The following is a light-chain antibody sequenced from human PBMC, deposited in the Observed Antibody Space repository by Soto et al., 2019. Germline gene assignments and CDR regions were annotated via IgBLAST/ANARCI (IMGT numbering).Light chain of an antibody. V-gene: IGLV1-40*01. Sequence: QSVLTHPPSVSGAPGQRVTISCTGSSSNIGAGYDVHWYQQLPGTAPKLLIYGNSNRPSGVPDRFSGSKSGTSASLAITGLQAEDEADYYCQSYDSSLSVYVFGTGTKVTVL. CDR2: GNS. J-gene: IGLJ1*01. CDR1: SSNIGAGYD. CDR3: QSYDSSLSVYV.